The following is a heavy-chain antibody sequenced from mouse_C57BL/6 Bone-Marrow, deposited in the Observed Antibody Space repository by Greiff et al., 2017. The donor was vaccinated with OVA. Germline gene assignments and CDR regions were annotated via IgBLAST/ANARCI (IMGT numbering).Heavy chain of an antibody. D-gene: IGHD1-1*01. CDR3: ARDALYYYGSSHWYFDV. V-gene: IGHV7-1*01. Sequence: EVKVVESGGGLVQSGRSLRLSCATSGFTFSDFYMEWVRQAPGKGLEWIAARRNKANDYTTEYSASLKGRFIVSRDTSQSILYLQMNALRAEDTAIYYCARDALYYYGSSHWYFDVWGTGTTVTVSS. J-gene: IGHJ1*03. CDR1: GFTFSDFY. CDR2: RRNKANDYTT.